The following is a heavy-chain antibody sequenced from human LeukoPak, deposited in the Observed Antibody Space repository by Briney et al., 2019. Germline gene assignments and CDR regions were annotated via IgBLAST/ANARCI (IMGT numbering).Heavy chain of an antibody. Sequence: SETLSLTCTVSGGSISSYYWSWIRQHPGKGLEWIGYIYYSGSTNYNPSLKSRVTISVDTSKNQFSLKLSSVTAADTAVYYCATSGSTKRYFDYWGQGTLVTVSS. V-gene: IGHV4-59*08. CDR3: ATSGSTKRYFDY. CDR1: GGSISSYY. D-gene: IGHD5-12*01. J-gene: IGHJ4*02. CDR2: IYYSGST.